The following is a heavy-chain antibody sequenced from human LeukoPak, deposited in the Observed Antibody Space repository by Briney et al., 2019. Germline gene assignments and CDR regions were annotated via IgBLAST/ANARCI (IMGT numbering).Heavy chain of an antibody. CDR1: GYTFNIYG. J-gene: IGHJ5*02. Sequence: VASVKVSCKASGYTFNIYGINWVRQAPGQGLEWMGWVSPYNGNTKYAQNLKDRVTMTTDTSTNTAYMELRSLKSDDTAMYYCARDLGNYASGTYWDPFDPWGQGTLVTVSS. CDR2: VSPYNGNT. V-gene: IGHV1-18*01. CDR3: ARDLGNYASGTYWDPFDP. D-gene: IGHD3-10*01.